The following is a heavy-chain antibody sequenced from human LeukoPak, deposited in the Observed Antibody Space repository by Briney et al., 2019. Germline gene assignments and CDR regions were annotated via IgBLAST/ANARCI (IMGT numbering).Heavy chain of an antibody. V-gene: IGHV1-69*04. J-gene: IGHJ4*02. D-gene: IGHD5-24*01. CDR2: IIPILGIA. CDR3: ARLDRDAEGGFDT. CDR1: GGTFSTYA. Sequence: GASVKVSCKASGGTFSTYAISWVRQAPGQGLEWMGRIIPILGIADYAQKFQGRVTITADESTSTAYMELSSLRSEDTAVYYCARLDRDAEGGFDTWGQGILVTVSS.